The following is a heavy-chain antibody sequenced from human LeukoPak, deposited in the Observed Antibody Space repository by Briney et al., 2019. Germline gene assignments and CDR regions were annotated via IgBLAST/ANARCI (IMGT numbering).Heavy chain of an antibody. CDR2: IYYSGST. Sequence: SETLSLTCTVSGDSISSYYWSWIRQPPGMGLEWIGYIYYSGSTNYSPSLKSRVTISVDTSKNQFSLSLTSVTSADTAVHYCARGVPSIVATIVRYFDLWGRGTLVTVSS. CDR3: ARGVPSIVATIVRYFDL. V-gene: IGHV4-59*01. D-gene: IGHD5-12*01. J-gene: IGHJ2*01. CDR1: GDSISSYY.